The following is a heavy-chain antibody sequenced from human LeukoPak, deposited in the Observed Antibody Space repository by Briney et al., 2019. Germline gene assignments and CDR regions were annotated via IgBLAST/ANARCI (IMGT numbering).Heavy chain of an antibody. Sequence: SETLSLTCAVYGWSFSGYYWSWVRQPPGKGLEWIGEINHSGSTNYNPSLKSRVTISVDTSKNQFSLKLSYVTAADTAVYYCARQRGGGYWYFDLWGRGTLVTVSS. D-gene: IGHD1-1*01. V-gene: IGHV4-34*01. CDR3: ARQRGGGYWYFDL. J-gene: IGHJ2*01. CDR1: GWSFSGYY. CDR2: INHSGST.